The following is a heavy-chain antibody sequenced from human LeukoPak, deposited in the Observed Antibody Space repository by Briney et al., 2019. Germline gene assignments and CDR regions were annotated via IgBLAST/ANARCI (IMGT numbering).Heavy chain of an antibody. D-gene: IGHD1-1*01. J-gene: IGHJ3*02. CDR1: GGSISRGDYY. Sequence: SETLSLTCTVSGGSISRGDYYWSGIRHPPGKGLEWIGYIYYSGSTYYNPSLKSRVTISVDTSKNQFSLKLSSVTAADTAVYYCARGQLDSDAFDIWGQGTMVTVSS. CDR3: ARGQLDSDAFDI. V-gene: IGHV4-30-4*01. CDR2: IYYSGST.